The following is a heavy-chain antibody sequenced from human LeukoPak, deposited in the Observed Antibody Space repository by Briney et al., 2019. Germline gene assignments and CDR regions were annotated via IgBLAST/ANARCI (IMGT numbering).Heavy chain of an antibody. CDR2: MHYSGNT. V-gene: IGHV4-39*07. CDR3: VTYYFDSSGPKKNY. CDR1: GGSLSSSSYY. D-gene: IGHD3-22*01. J-gene: IGHJ4*02. Sequence: SETLSLTCTVSGGSLSSSSYYWGWIRQPPGKGLEWIGSMHYSGNTYYNPSLKSRVTISVDTSKKQFSLKLSSVTAADTAVYYCVTYYFDSSGPKKNYWGQGTLVTVSS.